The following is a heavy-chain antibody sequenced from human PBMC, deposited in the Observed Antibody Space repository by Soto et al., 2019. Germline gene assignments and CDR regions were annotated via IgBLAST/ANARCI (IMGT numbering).Heavy chain of an antibody. CDR2: ISGSGGST. V-gene: IGHV3-23*01. CDR1: GFTFSSYA. Sequence: GGSLRLSCAASGFTFSSYAMSWVRQAPGKGLEWVSAISGSGGSTYYADSVKGRFTISRDNTKNPLYLQMNSLKAKDTAVYYCAKDTSRGGTIVTFGGVIAPHGDTYGMDVWGQGTTVTVSS. J-gene: IGHJ6*02. CDR3: AKDTSRGGTIVTFGGVIAPHGDTYGMDV. D-gene: IGHD3-16*02.